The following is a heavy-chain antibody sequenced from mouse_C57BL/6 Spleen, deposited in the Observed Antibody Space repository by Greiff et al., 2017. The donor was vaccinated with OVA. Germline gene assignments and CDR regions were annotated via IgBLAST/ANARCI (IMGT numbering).Heavy chain of an antibody. CDR3: AREGRQLRLRYFDV. V-gene: IGHV1-59*01. CDR1: GYTFTSYW. Sequence: QVQLQQPGAELVRPGTSVKLSCKASGYTFTSYWMHWVKQRPGQGLEWIGVIDPSDSYTNYNQKFKGKATLTVDTSSSTAYMQLSSLTSEDSAVYYCAREGRQLRLRYFDVWGTGTTVTVSS. D-gene: IGHD3-2*02. CDR2: IDPSDSYT. J-gene: IGHJ1*03.